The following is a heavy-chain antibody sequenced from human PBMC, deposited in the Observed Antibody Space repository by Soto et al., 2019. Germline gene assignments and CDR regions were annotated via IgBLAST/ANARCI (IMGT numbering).Heavy chain of an antibody. J-gene: IGHJ3*02. CDR1: GFTFSDYS. Sequence: GGSLRLSCAASGFTFSDYSMNWVRQAPGKGLEWVSYISSSSINIYYADSVKGRFTISRDNAKNSLYLQVNSLRDEDTAVYYCAKFITMIVVVIGDAFDIWGQGTMVTVSS. D-gene: IGHD3-22*01. CDR3: AKFITMIVVVIGDAFDI. CDR2: ISSSSINI. V-gene: IGHV3-48*02.